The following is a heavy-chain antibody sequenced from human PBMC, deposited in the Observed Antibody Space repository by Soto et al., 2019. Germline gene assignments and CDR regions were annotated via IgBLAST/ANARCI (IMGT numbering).Heavy chain of an antibody. CDR3: ARHLAGTNYYYGMDV. Sequence: PGESLKISGKGSGYSFTSYWIGWVRQMPGKGLEWMGIIYPGDSDTRYSPSFQGQVTISADKSISTAYLQWSSLKASDTAMYYCARHLAGTNYYYGMDVWGQGTTVTVSS. D-gene: IGHD6-13*01. J-gene: IGHJ6*02. V-gene: IGHV5-51*01. CDR2: IYPGDSDT. CDR1: GYSFTSYW.